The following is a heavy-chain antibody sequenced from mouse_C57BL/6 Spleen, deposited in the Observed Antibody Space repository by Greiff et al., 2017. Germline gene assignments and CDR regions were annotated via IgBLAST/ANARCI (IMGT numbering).Heavy chain of an antibody. CDR2: IDPSDSET. V-gene: IGHV1-52*01. CDR1: GYTFTSYW. CDR3: ARLGTETYDSSY. Sequence: QVQLQQPGAELVRPGSSVKLSCKASGYTFTSYWMHWVKQRPIQGLEWIGNIDPSDSETHYNQKFKDKTTLTVDKSSSTAYMQLSSLTSEDSAVYYCARLGTETYDSSYWGQGTLVTVSA. D-gene: IGHD2-14*01. J-gene: IGHJ3*01.